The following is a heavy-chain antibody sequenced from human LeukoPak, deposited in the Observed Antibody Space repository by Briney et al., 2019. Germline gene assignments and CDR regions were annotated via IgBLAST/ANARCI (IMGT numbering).Heavy chain of an antibody. CDR2: VTNSGGST. CDR3: VQETGHNWGYLDY. J-gene: IGHJ4*02. CDR1: GFIFSIYA. Sequence: GGSLRLSCAASGFIFSIYAMSWVRQAPGEGLEWVSSVTNSGGSTYYADFVKGRFAISRDNSKNTLYLQMNTLRADDTAVYYCVQETGHNWGYLDYWGQGTLVTVSS. V-gene: IGHV3-23*01. D-gene: IGHD1-1*01.